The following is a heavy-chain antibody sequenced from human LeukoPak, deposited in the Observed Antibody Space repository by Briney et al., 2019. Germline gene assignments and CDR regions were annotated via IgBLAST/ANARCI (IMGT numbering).Heavy chain of an antibody. V-gene: IGHV4-39*01. D-gene: IGHD3-22*01. CDR1: GGSISGSNYY. CDR3: VRLNGGYYEAIFEY. J-gene: IGHJ4*02. Sequence: SETLSLTCTVSGGSISGSNYYWGWIRQPPGKGLECIGSMYYSGSTFYNPPLKSRVTISVDTSKNQFSLKLRSVTAADTAVYYCVRLNGGYYEAIFEYWGQGTLVTVSS. CDR2: MYYSGST.